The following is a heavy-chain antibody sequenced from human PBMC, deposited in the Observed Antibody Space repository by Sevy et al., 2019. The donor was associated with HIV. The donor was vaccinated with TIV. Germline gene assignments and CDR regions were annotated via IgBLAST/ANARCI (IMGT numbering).Heavy chain of an antibody. Sequence: GGSLRLSCAASGFVVGSNYMSWVRQAPGKGLEWVSVIYSDGNTYYADSVKGRFTISRDNSMNTLYLQMNSLRVEDTAIYYCARDRGEQWLVTRGFDPWGQGTLVTVSS. CDR3: ARDRGEQWLVTRGFDP. V-gene: IGHV3-53*01. D-gene: IGHD6-19*01. CDR2: IYSDGNT. J-gene: IGHJ5*02. CDR1: GFVVGSNY.